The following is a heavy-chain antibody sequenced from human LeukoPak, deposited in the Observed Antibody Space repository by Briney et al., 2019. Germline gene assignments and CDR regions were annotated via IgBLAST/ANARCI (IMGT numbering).Heavy chain of an antibody. V-gene: IGHV3-23*01. CDR1: GFTFSSYA. Sequence: GGSLRLSCAASGFTFSSYAMSWVRQAPGKGLEWVSTISSSGGSTYYADSVKGRFTISRDNSKNTLYLQMNSLRAEDTAVYYCAKVNDFWSGYFNYWGQGTLVTVSS. J-gene: IGHJ4*02. CDR2: ISSSGGST. D-gene: IGHD3-3*01. CDR3: AKVNDFWSGYFNY.